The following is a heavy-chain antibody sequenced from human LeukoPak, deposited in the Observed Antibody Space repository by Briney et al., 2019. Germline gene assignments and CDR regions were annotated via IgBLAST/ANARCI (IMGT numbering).Heavy chain of an antibody. J-gene: IGHJ4*02. CDR1: GFTFSSYW. V-gene: IGHV3-74*01. Sequence: PGGSLRLSCAASGFTFSSYWMHWVRQAPGKGLLWVSRINSDGSSTSYADSVKGRFTISRDNAKNSLYLQMNSLRAEDTAVYYCARDSGWWRFDFWGQGTLVTVSS. CDR2: INSDGSST. CDR3: ARDSGWWRFDF. D-gene: IGHD6-13*01.